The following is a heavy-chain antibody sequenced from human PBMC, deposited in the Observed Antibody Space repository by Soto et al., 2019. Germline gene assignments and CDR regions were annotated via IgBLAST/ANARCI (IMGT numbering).Heavy chain of an antibody. D-gene: IGHD5-12*01. Sequence: PGESLKLSCKGSGYSFTSYWIGWVRQMPGKGLEWMGLIYPGDSDTRYSPSFQGQATISADKYISTAYLQWSSLKASDTAMYYGGRKILSGYGVGWGQGTRFTVSS. CDR3: GRKILSGYGVG. CDR1: GYSFTSYW. V-gene: IGHV5-51*01. J-gene: IGHJ6*02. CDR2: IYPGDSDT.